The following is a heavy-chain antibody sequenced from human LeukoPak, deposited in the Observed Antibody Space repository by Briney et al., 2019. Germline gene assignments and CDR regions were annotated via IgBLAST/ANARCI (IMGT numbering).Heavy chain of an antibody. CDR1: GGXFSSYA. CDR2: IIPIFSTA. Sequence: SVKVSCKASGGXFSSYAISWVRQAPGQGLEWMGGIIPIFSTANYAQKFQGRVTITADESTSTAYMELSSLRSEDTAVCYCARGPEGEYQLLTFLAYWGQGTLVTVSS. V-gene: IGHV1-69*01. CDR3: ARGPEGEYQLLTFLAY. D-gene: IGHD2-2*01. J-gene: IGHJ4*02.